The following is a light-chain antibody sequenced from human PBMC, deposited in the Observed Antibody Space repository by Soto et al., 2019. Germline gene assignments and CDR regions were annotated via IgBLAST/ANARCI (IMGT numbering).Light chain of an antibody. V-gene: IGKV3-20*01. Sequence: IVLTQSPVTLSLSPGERATLSCRASQSVTTQLAWYQQKPGQAPRLVIHGASSRATGVPDRITGSGSGTDFTLSISRLEPEDFAVYYCQQYGGSTRTFGQGTK. CDR2: GAS. J-gene: IGKJ1*01. CDR3: QQYGGSTRT. CDR1: QSVTTQ.